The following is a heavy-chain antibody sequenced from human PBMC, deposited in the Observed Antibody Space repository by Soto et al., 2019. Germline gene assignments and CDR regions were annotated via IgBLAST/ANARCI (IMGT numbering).Heavy chain of an antibody. CDR1: GFTFSSYA. J-gene: IGHJ6*02. CDR2: ISYDGSNK. D-gene: IGHD1-26*01. CDR3: ARVRSPTDYYGMCV. V-gene: IGHV3-30-3*01. Sequence: GGSLRLSCAASGFTFSSYAMHCVRQAPGKGLEWVAVISYDGSNKYYADSVKGRFTISRDNSKNTLYLQMNSLRAEDTAVYYCARVRSPTDYYGMCVWRQGSTVTASS.